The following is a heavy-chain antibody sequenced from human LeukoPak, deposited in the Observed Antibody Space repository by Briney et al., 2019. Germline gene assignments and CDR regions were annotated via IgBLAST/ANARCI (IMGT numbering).Heavy chain of an antibody. CDR3: ATDPEGRDGHNFDY. CDR2: IYVSGRT. J-gene: IGHJ4*02. D-gene: IGHD5-24*01. CDR1: GGSISSYS. Sequence: PSETLSLTCTVSGGSISSYSWSWIRQPAGKELERIGRIYVSGRTDYSPSLNSRVTMSLDTSKNQFSLKLSSVTVADTAVYYCATDPEGRDGHNFDYWGQGTLVTVSS. V-gene: IGHV4-4*07.